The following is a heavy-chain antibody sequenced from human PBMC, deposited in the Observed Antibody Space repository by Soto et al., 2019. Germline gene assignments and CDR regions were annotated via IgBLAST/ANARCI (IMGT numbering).Heavy chain of an antibody. CDR2: IIPIFGTA. CDR1: GGTFSSYA. J-gene: IGHJ4*02. Sequence: QVQLVQSGSEVKKPGSSVKVSCKASGGTFSSYAISWVRQAPGQGLEWMGGIIPIFGTANDAQKFQGRVRTAADESTSLGYVETGRLRSENEAVYYCARGQAVITVPIDYWGQGTLVTVSS. D-gene: IGHD2-21*01. CDR3: ARGQAVITVPIDY. V-gene: IGHV1-69*01.